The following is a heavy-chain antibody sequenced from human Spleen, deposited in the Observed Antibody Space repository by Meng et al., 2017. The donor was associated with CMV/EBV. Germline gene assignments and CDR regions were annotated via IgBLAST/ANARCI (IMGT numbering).Heavy chain of an antibody. CDR2: IYSGGST. CDR3: ARWYDTSAGFDY. D-gene: IGHD1-14*01. V-gene: IGHV3-53*01. J-gene: IGHJ4*02. CDR1: GFTVSGNY. Sequence: GESLKISCAASGFTVSGNYMTWVRQAPGKGLEWVSVIYSGGSTYYAASVKGRFTISRDSSKNTLYLQMNSLRTEDTAVYYCARWYDTSAGFDYWGQGTLVTGSS.